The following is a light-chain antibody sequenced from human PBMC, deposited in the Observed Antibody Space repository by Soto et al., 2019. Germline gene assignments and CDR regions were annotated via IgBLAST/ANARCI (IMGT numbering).Light chain of an antibody. CDR2: DAS. CDR1: QSVNTN. J-gene: IGKJ3*01. V-gene: IGKV3-15*01. Sequence: EIVMTQSPATLSVSPGERVTLSCRASQSVNTNLAWYQQKPGQPPRLLIHDASTRATSVPARFSGSGSGTEFTLTISSLQSEDFAVYYCQVYNNWPPFTFGPGTKVDLK. CDR3: QVYNNWPPFT.